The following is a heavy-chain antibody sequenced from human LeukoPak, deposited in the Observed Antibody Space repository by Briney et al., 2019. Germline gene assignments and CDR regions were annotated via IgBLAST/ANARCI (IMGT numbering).Heavy chain of an antibody. D-gene: IGHD3-22*01. CDR1: GFTFNDYG. V-gene: IGHV3-20*04. J-gene: IGHJ4*02. CDR2: INWNGGTT. Sequence: GGSLRVSCAASGFTFNDYGMSWVRQGPGKGLEWVSGINWNGGTTVYGDSVRGRFTISRDNAKNSLYLQMNSLRAEDTALYYCARDRHYYDSSNYVWGQGTLVTVSS. CDR3: ARDRHYYDSSNYV.